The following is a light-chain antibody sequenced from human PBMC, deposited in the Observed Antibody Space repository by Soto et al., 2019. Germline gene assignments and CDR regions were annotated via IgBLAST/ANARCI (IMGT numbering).Light chain of an antibody. V-gene: IGKV3-20*01. CDR1: QSVSSSY. CDR3: QQYGSSYT. J-gene: IGKJ2*01. CDR2: GAS. Sequence: EIVLTQSPGTLSLSPGERATLSCRASQSVSSSYLAWYQQKPGQAPRLLIYGASSRATGIPDRFSGSWSWTDFTLTISSLEPEDFAVDYCQQYGSSYTFGQGTKLESK.